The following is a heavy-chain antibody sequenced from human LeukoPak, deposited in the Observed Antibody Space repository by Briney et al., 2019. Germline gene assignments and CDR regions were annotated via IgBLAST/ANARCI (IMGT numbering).Heavy chain of an antibody. CDR1: GYTFSIYD. D-gene: IGHD3-16*02. CDR3: ARGPYRRLDY. J-gene: IGHJ4*02. V-gene: IGHV1-8*01. Sequence: ASVKVSFKASGYTFSIYDINWVRQAAGQGLEWMGWMNPNSGNTGYAQKLQGRVTMTRNTSITTAYMELSSLRFEDTAVYYCARGPYRRLDYWGQGTLVTVSS. CDR2: MNPNSGNT.